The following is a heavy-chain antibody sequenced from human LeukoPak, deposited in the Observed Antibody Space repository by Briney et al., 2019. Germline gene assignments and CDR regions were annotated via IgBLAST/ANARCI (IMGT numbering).Heavy chain of an antibody. J-gene: IGHJ4*02. CDR3: ARVPLRITIFGVVILDY. Sequence: GGSLRLSCAASGFTFSSYAMHWVRQAPGKGLEWVAVISYDGSNKYYADSVKGRFTISRDNSKNTLYLQMNSLRAEDTALYYCARVPLRITIFGVVILDYWGQGTLVTVSS. CDR2: ISYDGSNK. D-gene: IGHD3-3*01. V-gene: IGHV3-30-3*01. CDR1: GFTFSSYA.